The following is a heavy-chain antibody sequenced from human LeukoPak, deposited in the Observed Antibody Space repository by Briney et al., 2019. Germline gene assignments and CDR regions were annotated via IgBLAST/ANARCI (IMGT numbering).Heavy chain of an antibody. CDR3: ATAYTGTYYFDY. Sequence: GGSLRLSCAASGFTFSNYAMHWVRLAPERGLEYVSAISSDGGSTYHANSVKARFTISRDNSKNTLYLQMGSLRPEDMAVYYCATAYTGTYYFDYWGQGTLVTVSS. D-gene: IGHD1-26*01. V-gene: IGHV3-64*01. CDR1: GFTFSNYA. J-gene: IGHJ4*02. CDR2: ISSDGGST.